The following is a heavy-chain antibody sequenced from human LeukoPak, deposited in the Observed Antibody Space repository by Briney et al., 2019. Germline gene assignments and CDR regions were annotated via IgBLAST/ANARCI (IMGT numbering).Heavy chain of an antibody. CDR1: GFTFSSYS. V-gene: IGHV3-21*01. CDR2: ISSSSSYT. Sequence: GGSLRLSCAASGFTFSSYSMNWVRQAPGKWLEWVSSISSSSSYTYYADSVKGRFTVYRDNAKNSLYLQMNSMRAEDTAVYYCARVTIFGVENDDYWGQGTLGTVSS. CDR3: ARVTIFGVENDDY. J-gene: IGHJ4*02. D-gene: IGHD3-3*01.